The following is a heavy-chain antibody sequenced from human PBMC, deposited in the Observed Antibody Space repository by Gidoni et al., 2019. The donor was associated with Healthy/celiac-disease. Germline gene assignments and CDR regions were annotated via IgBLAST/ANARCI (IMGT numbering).Heavy chain of an antibody. V-gene: IGHV4-59*08. Sequence: QVQLQESGPGLVKPSETLSLTCTVSGGSLSRYYLSWIRQPPGKGLEWIGYIYYSGSTNYNPSLKSRVTISVDTSKNQFSLKLSSVTAADTAVYYCAGTPRDGYRQTVFDYWGQGTLVTVSS. CDR3: AGTPRDGYRQTVFDY. J-gene: IGHJ4*02. D-gene: IGHD5-12*01. CDR2: IYYSGST. CDR1: GGSLSRYY.